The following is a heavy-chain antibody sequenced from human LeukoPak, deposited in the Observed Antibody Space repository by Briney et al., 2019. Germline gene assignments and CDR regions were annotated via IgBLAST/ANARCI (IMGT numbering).Heavy chain of an antibody. CDR2: ISYSGDTK. Sequence: GGSLRLSYAASGFTFSDYYMSWIRQAPGKGLEWVSYISYSGDTKYYADSVKGRFTVSRDNAKNSLYLQMNSLRAEDTAVYYRARLGIINAAGSNDYWGQGTLVTVSS. CDR3: ARLGIINAAGSNDY. V-gene: IGHV3-11*01. CDR1: GFTFSDYY. D-gene: IGHD6-13*01. J-gene: IGHJ4*02.